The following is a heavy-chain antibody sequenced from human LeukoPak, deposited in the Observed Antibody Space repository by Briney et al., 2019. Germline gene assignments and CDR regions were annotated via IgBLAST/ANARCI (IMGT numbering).Heavy chain of an antibody. CDR3: ASRGDYPSWFDP. J-gene: IGHJ5*02. Sequence: SETLSLTCAVSGGSISSYYWSWIRQPPGKGLEWIGYIYYSGSTNYNPSLKSRVTISVDTSKNQFSLKLSSVTAADTAVYYCASRGDYPSWFDPWGQGTLVTVSS. V-gene: IGHV4-59*12. CDR1: GGSISSYY. CDR2: IYYSGST. D-gene: IGHD3-16*01.